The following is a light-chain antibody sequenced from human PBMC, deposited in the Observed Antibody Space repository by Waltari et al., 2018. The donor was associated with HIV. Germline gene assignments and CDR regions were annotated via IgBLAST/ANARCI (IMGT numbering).Light chain of an antibody. CDR1: SSDVVSYNY. J-gene: IGLJ1*01. CDR2: EVS. CDR3: SSYTSTSTSCV. Sequence: QSAPTQPASVSGSPGQSITISCTGTSSDVVSYNYVSWYQHHPGKAPKLMIYEVSNRPSGVSNRFSGSKSGYTASLTISGLQAEDEADYYCSSYTSTSTSCVFGTGTKVTVL. V-gene: IGLV2-14*01.